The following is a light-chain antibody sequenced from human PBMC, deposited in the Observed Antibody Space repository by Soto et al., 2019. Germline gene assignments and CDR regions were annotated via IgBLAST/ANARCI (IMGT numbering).Light chain of an antibody. V-gene: IGKV1-5*01. CDR2: DAS. CDR3: QHYGGMWT. Sequence: DIQMTQSPSTLSASVGDRVTITCRASQSITNRLAWYQQKPGKAPNVLIYDASNLEYGVPSRFSGSGFGTEFILTIRSLKPDDFATYWCQHYGGMWTFGQGTKVEIK. CDR1: QSITNR. J-gene: IGKJ1*01.